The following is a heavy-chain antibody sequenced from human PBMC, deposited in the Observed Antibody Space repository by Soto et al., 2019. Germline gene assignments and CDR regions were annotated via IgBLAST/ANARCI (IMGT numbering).Heavy chain of an antibody. J-gene: IGHJ4*02. D-gene: IGHD2-15*01. CDR1: GGSISSGGYY. CDR2: IYYSGST. CDR3: AGGGPLGYCSGGSCDYYFDY. Sequence: QVQLQESGPGLVKPSQTLSLTCTVSGGSISSGGYYWSWIRQHPGKGLEWIGYIYYSGSTYYNPSLKSRVTLSVDASKNRFSLKLSSVTAADTAVYYCAGGGPLGYCSGGSCDYYFDYWGQGTLVTVSS. V-gene: IGHV4-31*03.